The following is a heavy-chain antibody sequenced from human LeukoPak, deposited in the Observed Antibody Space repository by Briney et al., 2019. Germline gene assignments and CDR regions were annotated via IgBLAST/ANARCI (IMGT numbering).Heavy chain of an antibody. CDR1: GGSISSYY. CDR3: ARGDYSDY. J-gene: IGHJ4*02. D-gene: IGHD4-17*01. Sequence: PSETLSLTCTVSGGSISSYYWSWIRQPPGKGLEWIGYIYYSGSTNYNPSLKSRVTLSVDTSKNQFSLKLSSVTAADTAVYYCARGDYSDYWGQGTLVTVSS. CDR2: IYYSGST. V-gene: IGHV4-59*01.